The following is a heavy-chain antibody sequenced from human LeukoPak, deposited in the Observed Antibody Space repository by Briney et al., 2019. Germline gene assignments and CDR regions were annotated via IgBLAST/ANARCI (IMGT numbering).Heavy chain of an antibody. D-gene: IGHD3-3*01. J-gene: IGHJ5*02. Sequence: ASGKVSCKASGYSFTSYCMRWVRQAPGQGLEWMGMITPSDGGTTYAQKFQGRVTMTRDTSASTVYMELSSLRSEDTAIYFCARDPTVITSSRITIFGVVKSPHNWFDPWGQGTLVIVSS. CDR2: ITPSDGGT. V-gene: IGHV1-46*01. CDR3: ARDPTVITSSRITIFGVVKSPHNWFDP. CDR1: GYSFTSYC.